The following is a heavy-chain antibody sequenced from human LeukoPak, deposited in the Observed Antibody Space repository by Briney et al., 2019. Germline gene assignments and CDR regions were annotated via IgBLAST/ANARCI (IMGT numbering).Heavy chain of an antibody. CDR1: GFTFDDYA. Sequence: GGSLRLYCAASGFTFDDYAMHWVRQAPGKGLEWVSGISWNSGSIGYADSVKGRFTISRDNAKNSLYLQMNSLRAEDMALYYCAKKSRDGSLNYWGQGTLVTVSS. CDR2: ISWNSGSI. CDR3: AKKSRDGSLNY. D-gene: IGHD5-24*01. V-gene: IGHV3-9*03. J-gene: IGHJ4*02.